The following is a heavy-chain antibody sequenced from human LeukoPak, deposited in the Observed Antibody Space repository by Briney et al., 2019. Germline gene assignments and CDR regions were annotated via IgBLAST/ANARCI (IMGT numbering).Heavy chain of an antibody. CDR3: ARGQFGIAAADAFDI. V-gene: IGHV3-53*01. Sequence: PGGSVRLSCAASGFTFSSYSMNWVRQAPGKGLEWVSVIYSGGSTYYADSVKGRFTISRDNSKNTLYLQMNSLRAEDTAVYYCARGQFGIAAADAFDIWGQGTMVTVSS. J-gene: IGHJ3*02. CDR2: IYSGGST. CDR1: GFTFSSYS. D-gene: IGHD6-13*01.